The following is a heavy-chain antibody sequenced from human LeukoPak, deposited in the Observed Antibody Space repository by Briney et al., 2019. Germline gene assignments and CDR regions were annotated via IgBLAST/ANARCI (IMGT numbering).Heavy chain of an antibody. CDR1: GGTFSSYA. J-gene: IGHJ3*02. Sequence: SVKVSCKASGGTFSSYAISWVRQAPGQGLEWMGGIIPIFGTANYAQKFQGRVTITADESTSTAYMELRSLRSDDTAVYYCARPRYYYDSSGYREAFDIWGQGTVVTVSS. V-gene: IGHV1-69*13. CDR2: IIPIFGTA. CDR3: ARPRYYYDSSGYREAFDI. D-gene: IGHD3-22*01.